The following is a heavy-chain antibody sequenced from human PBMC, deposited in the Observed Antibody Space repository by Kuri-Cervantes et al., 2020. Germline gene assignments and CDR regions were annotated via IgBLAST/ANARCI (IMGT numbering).Heavy chain of an antibody. D-gene: IGHD6-19*01. V-gene: IGHV4-59*01. CDR1: GGSIGSYY. Sequence: SETLSLTCTVSGGSIGSYYWTWIRQPPGKGLEWIGYIYSIGNAFYNPSLKSRVTMSLDTSKNQFSLSLTSVTTADTAVYYCTRTGSNGGWFPFDYWGRGALVTVSS. J-gene: IGHJ4*02. CDR2: IYSIGNA. CDR3: TRTGSNGGWFPFDY.